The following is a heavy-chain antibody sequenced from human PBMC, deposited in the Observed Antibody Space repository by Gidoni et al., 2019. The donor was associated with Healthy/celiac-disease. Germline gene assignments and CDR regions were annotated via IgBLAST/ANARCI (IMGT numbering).Heavy chain of an antibody. Sequence: QVQLQQWGAGLLTPSETLSLTCAVSVRSFRGYYWSWIRQPPGKGLEWIGEINHSGSTTYNPSLKSRVTISVDTSKNQFSLKLSSVTAADTAVYYCARGLGRYFYYYYGMDVWGQGTTVTVSS. D-gene: IGHD3-3*01. CDR2: INHSGST. CDR3: ARGLGRYFYYYYGMDV. V-gene: IGHV4-34*01. J-gene: IGHJ6*02. CDR1: VRSFRGYY.